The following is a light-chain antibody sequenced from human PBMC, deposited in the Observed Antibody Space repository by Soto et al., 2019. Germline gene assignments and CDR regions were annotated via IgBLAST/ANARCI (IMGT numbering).Light chain of an antibody. Sequence: EIVLTQSPGTLSLSPGERATLSCRASQSVSTDYLAWYRQKPGQAPRLLIYAASSRATGIPDRFSGSGSGTDFTLTISRLEPEDLAVYYCQQYDRSLHTFGQGTKLEIK. V-gene: IGKV3-20*01. CDR1: QSVSTDY. J-gene: IGKJ2*01. CDR3: QQYDRSLHT. CDR2: AAS.